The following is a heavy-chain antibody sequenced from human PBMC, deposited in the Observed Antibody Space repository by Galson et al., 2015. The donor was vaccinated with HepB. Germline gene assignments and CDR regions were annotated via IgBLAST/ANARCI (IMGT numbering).Heavy chain of an antibody. CDR1: GFTFRSSG. D-gene: IGHD3/OR15-3a*01. J-gene: IGHJ4*02. CDR2: ISHDGRNE. V-gene: IGHV3-30*18. CDR3: AKDLTGSWTIDY. Sequence: SLRLSCAASGFTFRSSGMHWVRQAPGKGLEWVAAISHDGRNEYYADSVKGRFTISRDQSKNTLYLQMNSLSTEDTAVYFCAKDLTGSWTIDYWGQGTLVTVSS.